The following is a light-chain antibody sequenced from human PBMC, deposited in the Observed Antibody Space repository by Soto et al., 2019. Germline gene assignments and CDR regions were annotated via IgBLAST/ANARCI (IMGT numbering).Light chain of an antibody. V-gene: IGLV2-11*01. CDR2: DVS. J-gene: IGLJ2*01. Sequence: QSALTQPRSVSGSPGQSVTISCTGTSSDLGAYNFVSWYQQHPGKAPKLMIYDVSKRPSGVPDRFSGSKSGNSASLAISGLQAEDEADYYCCSYAGRYTWVFGGGPKVTVL. CDR1: SSDLGAYNF. CDR3: CSYAGRYTWV.